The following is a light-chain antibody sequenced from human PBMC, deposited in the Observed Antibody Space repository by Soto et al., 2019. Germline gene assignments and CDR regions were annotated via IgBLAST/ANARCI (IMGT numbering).Light chain of an antibody. Sequence: QSVLTQPPSVSAAPGQKVTISCSGSNSNLGSNYVSWYQQLPGTAPKLLIYDNNKRPSGIPDRFSGSKSGTSATLGITGPQTGDEADYYCGTWDSSLSAVVFGGGTKVTV. V-gene: IGLV1-51*01. CDR1: NSNLGSNY. J-gene: IGLJ3*02. CDR2: DNN. CDR3: GTWDSSLSAVV.